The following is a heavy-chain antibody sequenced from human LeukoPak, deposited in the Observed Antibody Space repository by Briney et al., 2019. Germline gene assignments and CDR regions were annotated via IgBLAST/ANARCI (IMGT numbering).Heavy chain of an antibody. Sequence: PSETLSLTCTVSGGSISSGGYYWSWIRQPPGKGLEWIGYIYYSGSTNYNPSLKSRVTISVDTSKNQFSLKLSSVTAADTAVYYCARNYYGDYVPHYFDYWGQGTLVTVSS. CDR1: GGSISSGGYY. V-gene: IGHV4-61*08. J-gene: IGHJ4*02. D-gene: IGHD4-17*01. CDR2: IYYSGST. CDR3: ARNYYGDYVPHYFDY.